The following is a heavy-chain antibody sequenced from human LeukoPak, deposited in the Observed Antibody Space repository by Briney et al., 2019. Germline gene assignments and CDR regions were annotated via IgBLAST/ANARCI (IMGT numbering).Heavy chain of an antibody. CDR1: GFIFSDYA. V-gene: IGHV3-64*01. Sequence: GGSLRLSCAASGFIFSDYAMYWVRQAPGKGLEYVAGISSNGGPIYSVNSVKGRFNISRDNSKNMLYLQMGSLRAEDMAVYYCARSLLKTLFDYWGQGTLVTVSS. J-gene: IGHJ4*02. CDR2: ISSNGGPI. CDR3: ARSLLKTLFDY.